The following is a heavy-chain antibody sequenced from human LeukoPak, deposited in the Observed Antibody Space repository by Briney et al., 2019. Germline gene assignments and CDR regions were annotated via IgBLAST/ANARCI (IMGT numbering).Heavy chain of an antibody. D-gene: IGHD3-22*01. CDR1: GFTFSSYW. CDR2: IKQDGSEK. J-gene: IGHJ4*02. CDR3: ARSWSSGYWFPATASFDY. Sequence: GGSLRLSCAASGFTFSSYWMSWVRQAPGKGLEWVANIKQDGSEKYYVDSVKGRFTISRDNAKNSLYLQMNSLRAEDTAVYYCARSWSSGYWFPATASFDYWGQGTLVTVSS. V-gene: IGHV3-7*01.